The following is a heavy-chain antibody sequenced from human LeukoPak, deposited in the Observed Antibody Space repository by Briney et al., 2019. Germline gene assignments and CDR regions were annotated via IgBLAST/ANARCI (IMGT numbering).Heavy chain of an antibody. CDR2: ISSSSSYI. Sequence: GGSLRLSCAASGFTFSSYAMNWVRQAPGKGLEWVSSISSSSSYIYYADSVKGRFTISRDNAKNSLFLQMNSLRAEDTAVYYCARDSHPGTTSPSYFDYWGQGTLVTVSS. CDR1: GFTFSSYA. J-gene: IGHJ4*02. D-gene: IGHD1-1*01. V-gene: IGHV3-21*01. CDR3: ARDSHPGTTSPSYFDY.